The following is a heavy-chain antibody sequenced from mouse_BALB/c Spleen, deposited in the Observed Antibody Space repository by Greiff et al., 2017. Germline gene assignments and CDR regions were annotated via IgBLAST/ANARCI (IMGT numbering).Heavy chain of an antibody. D-gene: IGHD6-1*01. V-gene: IGHV1-54*01. CDR2: INPGSGGT. CDR3: ARSDCDSHGFAY. Sequence: QVQLQQSGAELVRPGTSVKVSCKASGYAFTNYLIEWVKQRPGQGLEWIGVINPGSGGTNYNEKFKGKATLTADKSSSTAYMQLSSLTSDDSAVYFYARSDCDSHGFAYGGQGTLVTVSA. CDR1: GYAFTNYL. J-gene: IGHJ3*01.